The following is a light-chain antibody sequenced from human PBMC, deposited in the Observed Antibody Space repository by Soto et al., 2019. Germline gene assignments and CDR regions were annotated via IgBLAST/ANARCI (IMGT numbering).Light chain of an antibody. V-gene: IGKV1-5*03. CDR2: KAS. J-gene: IGKJ3*01. Sequence: DIQMTQSPSTLSASVGDRVTITCRASQSISSWLAGYQQKPGKAPKLLISKASPLESGVPSSFSGSGSGTQCTLTNSSLGPDDFATYYCQQSFTFGPGTKLDIK. CDR3: QQSFT. CDR1: QSISSW.